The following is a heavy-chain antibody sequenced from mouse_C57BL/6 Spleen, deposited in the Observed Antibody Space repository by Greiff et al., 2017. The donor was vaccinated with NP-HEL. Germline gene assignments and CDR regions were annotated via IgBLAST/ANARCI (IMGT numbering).Heavy chain of an antibody. D-gene: IGHD1-1*01. CDR1: GYTFTSYW. CDR3: ARESYYCGSRDYFDY. CDR2: INPSNGGT. J-gene: IGHJ2*01. V-gene: IGHV1-53*01. Sequence: QVHLQQSGTELVKPGASVKLSCKASGYTFTSYWMHWVKQRPGQGLEWIGNINPSNGGTNYNEKFKSKATLAVDKSSSTAYMQLSSLTSEDSAVYYCARESYYCGSRDYFDYWGQGTTLTVSS.